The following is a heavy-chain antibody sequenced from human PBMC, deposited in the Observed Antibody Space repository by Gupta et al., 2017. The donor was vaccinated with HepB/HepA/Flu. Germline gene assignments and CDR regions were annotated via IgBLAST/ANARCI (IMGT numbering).Heavy chain of an antibody. CDR2: INPNSGGT. J-gene: IGHJ6*03. Sequence: GAEVKKPGASVKVSCKASGYTFTGYYMHWVRQAPGQGLEWMGWINPNSGGTNYAQKFQGRVTMTRDTSISTAYMELSRLRSDDTAVYYCAWDSSAYYYERDYYYYMDVCGKGTTVTVSS. CDR1: GYTFTGYY. D-gene: IGHD3-22*01. CDR3: AWDSSAYYYERDYYYYMDV. V-gene: IGHV1-2*02.